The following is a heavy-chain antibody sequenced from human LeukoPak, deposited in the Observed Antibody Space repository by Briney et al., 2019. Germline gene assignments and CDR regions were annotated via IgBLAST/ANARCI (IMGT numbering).Heavy chain of an antibody. CDR2: INAGNGNT. CDR3: ARNIVATTNFDY. Sequence: GASVKVSCKASGYTFTSYAIHWVRQAPGQRLERMGWINAGNGNTKYSQTFQGRVTITRDTSASTAYMELSSLRSEDTAVYYCARNIVATTNFDYWGQGTLVTVSS. J-gene: IGHJ4*02. CDR1: GYTFTSYA. V-gene: IGHV1-3*01. D-gene: IGHD5-12*01.